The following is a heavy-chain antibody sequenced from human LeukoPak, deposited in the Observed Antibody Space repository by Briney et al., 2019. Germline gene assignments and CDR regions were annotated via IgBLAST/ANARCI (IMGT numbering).Heavy chain of an antibody. Sequence: GASVKVSCKASGYTFTSYGISWVRQAPGQGLEWMGWISAYNGNTNYAQKLQGRVTMTTDTSTNTAYMELRSLRSDDTAVYYCARGNYYYGSGRPDRSYFDYWGQGTLVTVSS. V-gene: IGHV1-18*01. J-gene: IGHJ4*02. CDR3: ARGNYYYGSGRPDRSYFDY. CDR1: GYTFTSYG. CDR2: ISAYNGNT. D-gene: IGHD3-10*01.